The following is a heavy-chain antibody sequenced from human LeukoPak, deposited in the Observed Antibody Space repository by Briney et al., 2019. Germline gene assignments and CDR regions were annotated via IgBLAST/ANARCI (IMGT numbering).Heavy chain of an antibody. V-gene: IGHV1-46*01. CDR3: ASTRSSITSSGPDAFDI. CDR2: INPSGGST. Sequence: ASVKVSCKAFGYTFTNYYVHWVRQAPGQGLEWMGKINPSGGSTIYAHEFQGRVTVTRDTSTSTAYMELSSLRSEDTAVYYCASTRSSITSSGPDAFDIWGQGTMVTVSS. CDR1: GYTFTNYY. D-gene: IGHD1-1*01. J-gene: IGHJ3*02.